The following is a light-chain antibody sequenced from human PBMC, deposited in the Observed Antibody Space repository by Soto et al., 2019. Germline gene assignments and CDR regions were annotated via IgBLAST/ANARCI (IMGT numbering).Light chain of an antibody. V-gene: IGKV1-5*03. CDR2: KAS. CDR1: QSIGSW. Sequence: DNQMTQSPSTLSASVGDRVTITCRASQSIGSWLAWYKQTPGEAPKLLIYKASSLESGVPSRFSGSGSGTEFNLTISSLQPDDFATYYCQQYNSFPSTFGQGTKLDIK. CDR3: QQYNSFPST. J-gene: IGKJ2*01.